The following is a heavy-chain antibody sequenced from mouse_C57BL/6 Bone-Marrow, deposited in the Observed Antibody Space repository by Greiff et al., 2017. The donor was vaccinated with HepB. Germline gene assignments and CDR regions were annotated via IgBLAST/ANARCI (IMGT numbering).Heavy chain of an antibody. J-gene: IGHJ2*01. Sequence: EVQLVESGGDLVKPGGSLKLSCAASGFTFSSYGMSWVRQTPDKRLEWVATISSGGSYTYYPDSVKGRFTISRDNAKNNLYLQMSSLKSEDTAMYYCARQGGDYYCSSWGLDYWGQGTTLTVSS. V-gene: IGHV5-6*01. CDR1: GFTFSSYG. CDR3: ARQGGDYYCSSWGLDY. D-gene: IGHD1-1*01. CDR2: ISSGGSYT.